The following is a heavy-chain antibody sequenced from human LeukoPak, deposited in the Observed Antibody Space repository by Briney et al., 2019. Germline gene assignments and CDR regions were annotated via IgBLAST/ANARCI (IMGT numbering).Heavy chain of an antibody. D-gene: IGHD3-3*01. CDR3: AREQLRFLEWLNY. V-gene: IGHV1-2*02. J-gene: IGHJ4*02. CDR1: GYTFSSYD. Sequence: ASVKVSCKASGYTFSSYDINWVRQAPGQGLEWMGWINPNSGGTNYAQKFQGRVTMTRDTSISTAYMELSRLRSDDTAVYYCAREQLRFLEWLNYWGQGTLVTASS. CDR2: INPNSGGT.